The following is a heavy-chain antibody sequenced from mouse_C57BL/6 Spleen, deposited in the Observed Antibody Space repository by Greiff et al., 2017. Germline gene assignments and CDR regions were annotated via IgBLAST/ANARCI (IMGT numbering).Heavy chain of an antibody. CDR1: GYAFSSSW. J-gene: IGHJ3*01. V-gene: IGHV1-82*01. CDR2: IYPGDGDT. CDR3: ARGYYGSFAY. D-gene: IGHD1-1*01. Sequence: QVQLKESGPELVKPGASVKISCKASGYAFSSSWMNWVKQRPGKGLEWIGRIYPGDGDTNYNGKFKGKATLTADKSSSTAYMQLSSLTSEDSAVYFCARGYYGSFAYWGQGTLVTVSA.